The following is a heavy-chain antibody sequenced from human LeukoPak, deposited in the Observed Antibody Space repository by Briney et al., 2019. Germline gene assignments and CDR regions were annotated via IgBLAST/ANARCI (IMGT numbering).Heavy chain of an antibody. D-gene: IGHD3-3*01. V-gene: IGHV3-33*06. J-gene: IGHJ4*02. CDR2: ISFDDGSDK. Sequence: GGSLRLSCAASGFIFSNYGMHWVRQAPGKGLEWLAVISFDDGSDKNYEDSVKGRFIISRDNSQNTLSLQMNTLRAEDTAVYYCVKSPYYDFWPFDYWGQGALVTVSS. CDR3: VKSPYYDFWPFDY. CDR1: GFIFSNYG.